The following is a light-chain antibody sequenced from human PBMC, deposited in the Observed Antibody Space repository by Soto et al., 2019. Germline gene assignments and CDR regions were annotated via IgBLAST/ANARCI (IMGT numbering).Light chain of an antibody. Sequence: QSVLTQSPSASASLGASVKLTCTLSRGHSSNAIAWHQQQPEKGPRYLMKLNSDGSHSKGDGIPDRFSGSSSGAERYLTISSLQSEDEADYYCQTWGTGIVVFGGGTKLTVL. CDR2: LNSDGSH. V-gene: IGLV4-69*01. J-gene: IGLJ2*01. CDR3: QTWGTGIVV. CDR1: RGHSSNA.